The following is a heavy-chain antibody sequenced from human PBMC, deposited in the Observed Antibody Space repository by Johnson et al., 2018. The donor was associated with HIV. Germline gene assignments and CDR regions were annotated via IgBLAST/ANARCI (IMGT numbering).Heavy chain of an antibody. J-gene: IGHJ3*01. CDR3: ARKQWLEIPSDALDV. CDR1: GFTFSDYG. CDR2: VWYDGSNK. Sequence: QVQLVESGGGLVQPGGSLRLSCAASGFTFSDYGMHWVRQAPGKGLEWVAGVWYDGSNKYYEKSVKGRFTVFRDNVENTVFLQMNRLRAEDTAVYYCARKQWLEIPSDALDVWGQGTMVTVSS. D-gene: IGHD6-19*01. V-gene: IGHV3-33*08.